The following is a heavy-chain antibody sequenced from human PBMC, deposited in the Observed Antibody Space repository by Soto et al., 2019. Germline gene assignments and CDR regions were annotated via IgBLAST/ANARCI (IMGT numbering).Heavy chain of an antibody. V-gene: IGHV1-3*04. J-gene: IGHJ5*02. CDR3: ASRATWFDP. CDR2: IDTGSGNA. Sequence: GASVKVSCKASGYTFSSYAIHWVRQAPGQRLEWMGWIDTGSGNAKYSLKFQGRVTFTRDTSASTVYVELSRLTSEDTAVYYCASRATWFDPWGQGTLVPVSS. CDR1: GYTFSSYA.